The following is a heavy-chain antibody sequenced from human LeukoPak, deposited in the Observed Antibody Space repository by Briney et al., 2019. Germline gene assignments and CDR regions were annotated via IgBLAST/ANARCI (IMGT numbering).Heavy chain of an antibody. Sequence: PSETLSLTCTVSGGSISSYYWSWIRQPAGKGLEWIGRMYTSGSTNYNPSLKSRVTMSVDTSKNQFSLKLSSVTAADTAVYYCAGESMNRGVTYFDYWGQGTLVTVSS. CDR3: AGESMNRGVTYFDY. D-gene: IGHD3-10*01. CDR1: GGSISSYY. J-gene: IGHJ4*02. CDR2: MYTSGST. V-gene: IGHV4-4*07.